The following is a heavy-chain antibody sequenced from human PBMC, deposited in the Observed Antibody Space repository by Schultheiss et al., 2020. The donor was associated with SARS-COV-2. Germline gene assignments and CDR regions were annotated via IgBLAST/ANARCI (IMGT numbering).Heavy chain of an antibody. Sequence: SETLSLTCAVYGGSFSGFYWSWIRQPPGKCLEWIGYIYYSGSTYYNPSLKSRVTISVDTSKNQFSLKLSSVTAADTAVYYCARDPPPYWNLYYYGMDVWGQGTTVTVSS. CDR1: GGSFSGFY. J-gene: IGHJ6*02. D-gene: IGHD2/OR15-2a*01. V-gene: IGHV4-30-4*01. CDR3: ARDPPPYWNLYYYGMDV. CDR2: IYYSGST.